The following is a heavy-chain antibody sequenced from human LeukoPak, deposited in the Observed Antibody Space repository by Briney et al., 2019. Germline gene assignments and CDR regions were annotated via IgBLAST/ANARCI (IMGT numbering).Heavy chain of an antibody. D-gene: IGHD3-22*01. Sequence: GGSLRLSCAASGFTLSSYWMSWVRQAPGKGLEWVSGISGSGASTYYADSVKGRFTISRDNSKNTLYLQMNSLRAEDTAVYYCAKVYRISFDSSGHFDFWGQGTLVSVSS. V-gene: IGHV3-23*01. CDR1: GFTLSSYW. CDR3: AKVYRISFDSSGHFDF. J-gene: IGHJ4*02. CDR2: ISGSGAST.